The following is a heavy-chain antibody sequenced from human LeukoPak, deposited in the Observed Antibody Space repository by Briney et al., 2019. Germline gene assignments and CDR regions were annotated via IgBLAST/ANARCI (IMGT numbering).Heavy chain of an antibody. CDR2: ISTEGTYK. Sequence: PGRSLGLSLAASGFPFMTSGMHGVRQAPGKGREGVAVISTEGTYKHYAGSVTGLFTISRDNSKNTLYLQLNSLRAEDTAVYYCAKEVSAYGGFDYWGQGTLVTVSS. D-gene: IGHD4-17*01. CDR1: GFPFMTSG. V-gene: IGHV3-30*18. CDR3: AKEVSAYGGFDY. J-gene: IGHJ4*02.